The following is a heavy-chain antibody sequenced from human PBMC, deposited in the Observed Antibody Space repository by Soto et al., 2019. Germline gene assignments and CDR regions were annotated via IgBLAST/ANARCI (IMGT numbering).Heavy chain of an antibody. CDR3: ARAQQQLVRYGWFDP. CDR2: IYYSGST. J-gene: IGHJ5*02. V-gene: IGHV4-30-4*01. CDR1: GGSISSGDYY. D-gene: IGHD6-13*01. Sequence: SETLSLTCTVSGGSISSGDYYWSWIRQPPGKGLEWIGYIYYSGSTYYNPSLKSRVTISVDTSKNQFSLKLSSVTAADTAVYNCARAQQQLVRYGWFDPWGQGTLVTVSS.